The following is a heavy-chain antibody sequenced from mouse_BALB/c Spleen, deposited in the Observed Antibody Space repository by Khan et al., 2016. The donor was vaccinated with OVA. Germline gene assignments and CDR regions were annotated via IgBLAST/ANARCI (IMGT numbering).Heavy chain of an antibody. CDR1: GYSITSGYA. V-gene: IGHV3-2*02. Sequence: VQLKESGPGLVKPSQSLSLTCTVTGYSITSGYAWNWIRQFPGYKLEWMGYISYSGVTSYTPSLKSRISITRDTSKNQFFLQLNSVTTEDTATYFCARENYYGYYFDYWGQGTTLTVSS. J-gene: IGHJ2*01. CDR3: ARENYYGYYFDY. CDR2: ISYSGVT. D-gene: IGHD1-1*01.